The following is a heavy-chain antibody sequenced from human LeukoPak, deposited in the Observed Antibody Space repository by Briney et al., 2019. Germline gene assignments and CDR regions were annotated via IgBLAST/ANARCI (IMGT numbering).Heavy chain of an antibody. CDR2: IYYSGST. V-gene: IGHV4-39*01. Sequence: SETLSLTYTVSGGSISSSSYYWGWIRQPPGKGLEWIGSIYYSGSTYYNPSLKSRVTISVDTSKNQFSLKLSSVTAADTAVYYCANQRWELLEYFQHWGQGTLVTVSS. CDR1: GGSISSSSYY. D-gene: IGHD1-26*01. CDR3: ANQRWELLEYFQH. J-gene: IGHJ1*01.